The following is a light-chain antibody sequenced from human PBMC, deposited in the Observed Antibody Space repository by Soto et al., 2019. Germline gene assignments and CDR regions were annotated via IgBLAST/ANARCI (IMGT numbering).Light chain of an antibody. CDR3: QKYDESVLT. CDR1: QSVDSNY. Sequence: EIVLTQSPGTLSLSPGERATLSCRASQSVDSNYLAWYQQKPGQAPRLLIYGTSTRATGIPDRFSGSGSGTALPLTSRRREPEDFEVYYCQKYDESVLTFAGGTKVEIK. V-gene: IGKV3-20*01. J-gene: IGKJ4*01. CDR2: GTS.